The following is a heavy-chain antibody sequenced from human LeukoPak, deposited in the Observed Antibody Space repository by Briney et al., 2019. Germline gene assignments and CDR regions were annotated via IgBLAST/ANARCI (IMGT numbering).Heavy chain of an antibody. J-gene: IGHJ4*02. CDR1: EYSFATYW. CDR3: ARPLQGIVGATGFDY. V-gene: IGHV5-51*01. Sequence: GESLQISCQGSEYSFATYWIAWLRQMPGKGLEWMGIIYPSDSDTRYSPSFQGQVTISADKSIKTAYLQWSSLKASDTAMYYCARPLQGIVGATGFDYWGQGTLVTVSS. CDR2: IYPSDSDT. D-gene: IGHD1-26*01.